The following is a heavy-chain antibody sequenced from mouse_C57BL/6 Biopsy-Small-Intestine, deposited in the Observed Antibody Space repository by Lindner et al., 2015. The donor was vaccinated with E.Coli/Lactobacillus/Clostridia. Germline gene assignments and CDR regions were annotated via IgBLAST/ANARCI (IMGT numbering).Heavy chain of an antibody. D-gene: IGHD1-1*02. CDR3: ARGNYGGDYFDY. CDR2: ISSGSNTI. Sequence: VQLQESGGGLVKPGGSLKLSCAASGFTFSGYGMHWVRQAPEKGLQWVAHISSGSNTIFYADTVKGRFTISRDNAKRTLFLQMTSLRSEDTAMYYCARGNYGGDYFDYWGQGTTLTVSS. V-gene: IGHV5-17*01. CDR1: GFTFSGYG. J-gene: IGHJ2*01.